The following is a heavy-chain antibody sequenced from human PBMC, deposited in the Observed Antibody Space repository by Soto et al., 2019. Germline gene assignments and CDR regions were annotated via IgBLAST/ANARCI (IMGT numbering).Heavy chain of an antibody. D-gene: IGHD4-4*01. CDR1: GGTFSSYT. Sequence: QVQLVQSGAEVKKPGSSVKVSCKASGGTFSSYTISWVRQAPGQGLEWMGRIIPILGIANYAQKFQGRVTITADKSTSTAYMELSSLRSEDTAVYYCARGAGDYSNYVVIDYWCHGTLVTVSS. J-gene: IGHJ4*01. CDR3: ARGAGDYSNYVVIDY. V-gene: IGHV1-69*02. CDR2: IIPILGIA.